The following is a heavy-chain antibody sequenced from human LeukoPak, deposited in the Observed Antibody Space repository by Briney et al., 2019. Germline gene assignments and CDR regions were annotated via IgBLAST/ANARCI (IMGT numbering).Heavy chain of an antibody. CDR2: ISAYNGNT. D-gene: IGHD2-2*01. CDR3: ASPSHCSSTSCLEFDY. CDR1: GYTLTSYG. J-gene: IGHJ4*02. Sequence: ASAKVSCKASGYTLTSYGISWVRQAPGQGLEWMGWISAYNGNTNYAQKLQGRVTMTTDTSTSTAYMELRSLRSDDTAVYYCASPSHCSSTSCLEFDYWGQGTLVTVSS. V-gene: IGHV1-18*01.